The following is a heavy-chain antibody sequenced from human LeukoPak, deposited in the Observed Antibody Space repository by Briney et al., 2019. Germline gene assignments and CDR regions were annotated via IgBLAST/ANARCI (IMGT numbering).Heavy chain of an antibody. J-gene: IGHJ4*02. D-gene: IGHD6-19*01. V-gene: IGHV1-18*01. CDR2: ISAYNGNT. Sequence: ASVKVSCKASGYTFTSYGISWVRQAPGQGLEWMGWISAYNGNTNYAQKLQGRVTMTTDTSTNTAYMELRSLISDDTDVYYCAREDSGGWFDYWGQGTLVTVSS. CDR1: GYTFTSYG. CDR3: AREDSGGWFDY.